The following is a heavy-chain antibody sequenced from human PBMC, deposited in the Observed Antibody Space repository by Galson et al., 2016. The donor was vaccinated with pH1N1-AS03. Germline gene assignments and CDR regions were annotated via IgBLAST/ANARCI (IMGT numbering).Heavy chain of an antibody. CDR1: GFIFSNYA. Sequence: SLRLSCAASGFIFSNYAMTWVRQAPGKGLQWVSTISGLGGSTKYADSVKGRFIISRDNSKNTVNLHMNSLRVEDTAVYYCANRGDTLGFFESWGQGTLVTVSS. V-gene: IGHV3-23*01. J-gene: IGHJ4*02. D-gene: IGHD4-17*01. CDR3: ANRGDTLGFFES. CDR2: ISGLGGST.